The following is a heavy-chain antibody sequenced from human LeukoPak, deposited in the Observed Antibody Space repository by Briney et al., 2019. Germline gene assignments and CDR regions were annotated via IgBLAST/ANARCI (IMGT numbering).Heavy chain of an antibody. V-gene: IGHV3-48*01. Sequence: GGSLRLSCAASGFTFSSYSMNWVRQAPGKGLEWVSYISSSSSTIYYADSVKGRFTISRDNAKNSLYLQMNSLRAEDTAVYYCARDRQEHCSSTSCYVWWGQGTLVTVSS. CDR3: ARDRQEHCSSTSCYVW. J-gene: IGHJ4*02. D-gene: IGHD2-2*01. CDR2: ISSSSSTI. CDR1: GFTFSSYS.